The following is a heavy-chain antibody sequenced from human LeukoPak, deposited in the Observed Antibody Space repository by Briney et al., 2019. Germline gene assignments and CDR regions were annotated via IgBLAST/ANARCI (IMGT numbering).Heavy chain of an antibody. CDR3: ARDSDGGNAKAFYYYGMDV. CDR1: GGSISSYY. J-gene: IGHJ6*02. Sequence: SETLSLTCTVSGGSISSYYWSWIRQPAGKGLEWIGRIYTRGSTNYNPSLKSRVTKSVDTSKNQFSLKLSSVTAADTAVYYCARDSDGGNAKAFYYYGMDVWGQGTTVTVSS. CDR2: IYTRGST. D-gene: IGHD4-23*01. V-gene: IGHV4-4*07.